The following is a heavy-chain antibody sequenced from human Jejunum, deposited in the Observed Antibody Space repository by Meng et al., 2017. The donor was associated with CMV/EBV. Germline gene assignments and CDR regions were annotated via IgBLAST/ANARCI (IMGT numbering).Heavy chain of an antibody. D-gene: IGHD6-13*01. CDR3: ARGTGSGSWLIDS. V-gene: IGHV3-30*04. CDR2: IPFDGNND. CDR1: GFTLSSDA. Sequence: ASGFTLSSDAMHWVRQAPGKGLECVAVIPFDGNNDHYAASVTGRFTISRDNSKNTLYLQVNSLRPEDTGVYYCARGTGSGSWLIDSWGQGTLVTVSS. J-gene: IGHJ4*02.